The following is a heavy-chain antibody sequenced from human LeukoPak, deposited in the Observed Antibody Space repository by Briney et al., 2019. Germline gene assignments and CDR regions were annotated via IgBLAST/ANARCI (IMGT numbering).Heavy chain of an antibody. CDR2: ISSGGGST. CDR1: GFTFSSYA. Sequence: GGSLRLSCAASGFTFSSYAMSWVRQAPGKGLEWISGISSGGGSTYYADSVKGRFTISRDNSKNTLYLQMGGLRAEDTAVYYCARWKYGGSWYYFDYWGQGTLVTVSS. CDR3: ARWKYGGSWYYFDY. V-gene: IGHV3-23*01. J-gene: IGHJ4*02. D-gene: IGHD6-13*01.